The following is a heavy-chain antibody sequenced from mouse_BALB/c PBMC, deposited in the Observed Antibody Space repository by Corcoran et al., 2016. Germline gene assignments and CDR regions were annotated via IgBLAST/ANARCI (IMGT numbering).Heavy chain of an antibody. J-gene: IGHJ3*01. V-gene: IGHV1S136*01. Sequence: EVQLQQSGPELVKPGASVKMSCKASGYTFTSYVMHWVKQKPGQGLEWIRYINPYNDGTKYNEKFKGKATLTSDKSSSTAYMELSSRTSEDSAVDYCAKSEYVNAWFAYWGQGTLVTVSA. CDR1: GYTFTSYV. D-gene: IGHD2-10*02. CDR2: INPYNDGT. CDR3: AKSEYVNAWFAY.